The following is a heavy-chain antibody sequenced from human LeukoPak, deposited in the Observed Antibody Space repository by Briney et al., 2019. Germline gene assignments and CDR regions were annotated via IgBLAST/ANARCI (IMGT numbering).Heavy chain of an antibody. CDR2: MNPNSGNK. Sequence: GASVKVSCKASGYSFTNFDINWVRHATAQGLEWMGWMNPNSGNKGYAQKFQGRVTMTMNTSITTAYMELSSLRSEDTAVYYCARGPQWRGDYYYMDVWGRGTTVTVSS. J-gene: IGHJ6*03. CDR3: ARGPQWRGDYYYMDV. CDR1: GYSFTNFD. D-gene: IGHD6-19*01. V-gene: IGHV1-8*01.